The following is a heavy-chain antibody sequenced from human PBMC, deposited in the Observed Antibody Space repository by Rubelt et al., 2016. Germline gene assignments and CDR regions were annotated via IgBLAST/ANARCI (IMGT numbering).Heavy chain of an antibody. CDR2: INHSGST. J-gene: IGHJ5*02. CDR1: GGSISSSSYY. Sequence: QLQLQESGPGLVKPSETLSLTCTVSGGSISSSSYYWGWIRQPPGKGLEWIGEINHSGSTNYNPSLKGRGTISLDTSKNQFSLKLSAVTAADTAGYYCARRPYSNYGMNWFDPWGQGTLVTVSS. D-gene: IGHD4-11*01. V-gene: IGHV4-39*01. CDR3: ARRPYSNYGMNWFDP.